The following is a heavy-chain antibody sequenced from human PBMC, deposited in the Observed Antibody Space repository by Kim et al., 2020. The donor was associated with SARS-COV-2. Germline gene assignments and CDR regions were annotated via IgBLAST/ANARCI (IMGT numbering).Heavy chain of an antibody. D-gene: IGHD1-26*01. CDR2: IRSKAYGGTT. CDR1: GFTFGDYA. V-gene: IGHV3-49*04. CDR3: TRERYSGSPSAGYYYYGMDV. Sequence: GGSLRLSCTASGFTFGDYAMSWVRQAPGKGLEWVGFIRSKAYGGTTEYAASVKGRFTISRDDSKSIAYLQMNSLKTEDTAVYYCTRERYSGSPSAGYYYYGMDVWGQGTTVTVSS. J-gene: IGHJ6*02.